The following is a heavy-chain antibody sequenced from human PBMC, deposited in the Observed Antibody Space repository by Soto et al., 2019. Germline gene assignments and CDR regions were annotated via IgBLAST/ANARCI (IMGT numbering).Heavy chain of an antibody. CDR3: ARHHGRQPRPSNWFDP. CDR1: GFTFSSYW. J-gene: IGHJ5*02. Sequence: GGSLRVSCAASGFTFSSYWMHWVRQAPWKGLVWVSRINSDGSSTSYADSVKGRFTISRDNAKNTLYLQMNSLRAEDTAVYYCARHHGRQPRPSNWFDPWGQGTLVTVST. V-gene: IGHV3-74*01. CDR2: INSDGSST. D-gene: IGHD2-15*01.